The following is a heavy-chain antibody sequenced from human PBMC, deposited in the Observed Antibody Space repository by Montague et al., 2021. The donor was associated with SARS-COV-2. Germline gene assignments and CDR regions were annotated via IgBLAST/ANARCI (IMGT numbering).Heavy chain of an antibody. CDR1: GFTFSSYA. J-gene: IGHJ6*02. D-gene: IGHD5-12*01. Sequence: SLRLSCAASGFTFSSYAMHWVRQAPGKGLEWVAVISYDGSNKYYADSVKGRFTISRDNSKNTLYLQMNSLRAEVTAVCYCAREGYSGYDYPFYYYYAMDVWGQGTTVTVSS. V-gene: IGHV3-30-3*01. CDR2: ISYDGSNK. CDR3: AREGYSGYDYPFYYYYAMDV.